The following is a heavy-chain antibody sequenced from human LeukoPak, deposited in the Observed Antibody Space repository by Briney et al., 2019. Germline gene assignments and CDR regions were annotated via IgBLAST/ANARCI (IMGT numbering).Heavy chain of an antibody. Sequence: SETLSLTCTVSGGSISSYYWSRIRQPPGKGLEWIGYIYYSGSTNYNPSLKSRVTISVDTSKNQFSLKLSSVTAADTAVYYCAKGIYGDSGYWGQGTLVTVSS. V-gene: IGHV4-59*01. J-gene: IGHJ4*02. CDR1: GGSISSYY. CDR2: IYYSGST. CDR3: AKGIYGDSGY. D-gene: IGHD4-17*01.